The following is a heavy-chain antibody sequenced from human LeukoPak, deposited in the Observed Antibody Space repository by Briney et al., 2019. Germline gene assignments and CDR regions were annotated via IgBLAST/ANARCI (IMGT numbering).Heavy chain of an antibody. CDR2: IIPILGIA. CDR1: GGTFSSYA. CDR3: ASDQAYYDSSGYSDY. V-gene: IGHV1-69*04. D-gene: IGHD3-22*01. J-gene: IGHJ4*02. Sequence: SVKVSCKASGGTFSSYAISWVRQAPGEGLEWMGRIIPILGIANYAQKFQGRVTITADKSTSAAYMELSSPRSEDTAVYYCASDQAYYDSSGYSDYWGQGTLVTVSS.